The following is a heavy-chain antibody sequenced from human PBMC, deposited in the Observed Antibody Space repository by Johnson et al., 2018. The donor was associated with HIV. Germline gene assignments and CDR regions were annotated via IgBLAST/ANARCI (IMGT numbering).Heavy chain of an antibody. CDR1: GFTFSNYP. V-gene: IGHV3-30*04. CDR3: AKHSSSWYDDAFDI. Sequence: QVQLVESGGGVVQAGRSLRLSCAASGFTFSNYPMHWVRQAPGKGLEWVAVISYDGRNKYYTDSVKGRFTISSDNSKNTLYLQMNSLRAEDTAVYYCAKHSSSWYDDAFDIWGQGTMVTVSS. J-gene: IGHJ3*02. CDR2: ISYDGRNK. D-gene: IGHD6-13*01.